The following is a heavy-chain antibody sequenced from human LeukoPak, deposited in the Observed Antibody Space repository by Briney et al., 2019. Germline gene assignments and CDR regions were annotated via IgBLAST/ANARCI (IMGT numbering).Heavy chain of an antibody. V-gene: IGHV3-66*01. D-gene: IGHD1-1*01. J-gene: IGHJ4*02. CDR2: IYSGGIT. CDR3: ARDWKTNSFDY. Sequence: GGSLRLSCAASGFTVTANYMSWVRQAPGKGLEWVSVIYSGGITYYADSVKGRFTISRDNSKKTLYLQMDSLRAEETAIYYCARDWKTNSFDYWGQGTLVTVSS. CDR1: GFTVTANY.